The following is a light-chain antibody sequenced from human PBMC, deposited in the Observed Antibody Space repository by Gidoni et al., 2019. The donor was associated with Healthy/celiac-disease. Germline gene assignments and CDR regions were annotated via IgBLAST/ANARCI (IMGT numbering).Light chain of an antibody. CDR1: SIRSYY. CDR3: NSQKSSGNHYV. V-gene: IGLV3-19*01. J-gene: IGLJ1*01. CDR2: GKN. Sequence: SSELTQDPAVSVALGQTVRITCQGDSIRSYYAIWYQPKPGQAPVLVIYGKNNLPSGIPARFSGSSSGNTASLTITGAQAEDEADYYCNSQKSSGNHYVFGTGTKVTGL.